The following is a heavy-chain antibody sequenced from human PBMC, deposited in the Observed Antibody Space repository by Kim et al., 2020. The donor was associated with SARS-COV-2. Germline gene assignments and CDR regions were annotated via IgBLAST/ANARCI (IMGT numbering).Heavy chain of an antibody. D-gene: IGHD2-2*01. V-gene: IGHV3-15*01. CDR3: TTVSMR. CDR1: GIPFSNAW. Sequence: GGSLRLSCAVSGIPFSNAWFNWVRQSPVKGLEWVGRIKSKSDGGTSDLAAPVKGRFAILRDDSKNTLYLVMNNVKTDDSAVYYCTTVSMRWGQGTLVTVSS. J-gene: IGHJ4*02. CDR2: IKSKSDGGTS.